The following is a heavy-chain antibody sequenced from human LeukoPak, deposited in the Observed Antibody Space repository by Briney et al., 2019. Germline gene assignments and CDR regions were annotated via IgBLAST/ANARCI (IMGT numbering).Heavy chain of an antibody. CDR3: ARQGEGDGYNGGTDY. CDR1: GYSFTSYW. D-gene: IGHD5-24*01. J-gene: IGHJ4*02. V-gene: IGHV5-51*01. Sequence: GESLKISCKGSGYSFTSYWIGWVRQMPGKGLEWMGIIYPGDSDTRYSPSFQGQVTISADKSISTAYLQWSSLKASDTAMYYRARQGEGDGYNGGTDYWGQGTLVTVSS. CDR2: IYPGDSDT.